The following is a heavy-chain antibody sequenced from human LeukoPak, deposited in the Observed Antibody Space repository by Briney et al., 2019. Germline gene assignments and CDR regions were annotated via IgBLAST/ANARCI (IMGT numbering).Heavy chain of an antibody. D-gene: IGHD1-26*01. CDR2: VWHDGSKK. CDR1: GYSFTDYW. J-gene: IGHJ3*02. CDR3: ARDGIVGPTGAFDI. V-gene: IGHV3-33*01. Sequence: GESLKISCKASGYSFTDYWIGWVRQMPGKGLEWMALVWHDGSKKYYADSVKGRFTASRDNSKNTLYLQLNSVTDEDAAMYYCARDGIVGPTGAFDIWGQGTLVAVSS.